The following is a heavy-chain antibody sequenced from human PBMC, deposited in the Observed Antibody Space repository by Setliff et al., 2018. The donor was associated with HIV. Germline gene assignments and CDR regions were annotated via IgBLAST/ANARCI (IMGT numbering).Heavy chain of an antibody. CDR3: ARERSQITVRRYFDN. V-gene: IGHV4-31*03. J-gene: IGHJ4*02. CDR2: IYYTGST. CDR1: GGSISSVGYY. D-gene: IGHD6-6*01. Sequence: KPSETLSLTCTVSGGSISSVGYYWSWIRQHPGKGLEWIGYIYYTGSTNYNPSLKSRVTISVDTSKNQFSLKLNSVTAADTAVYYCARERSQITVRRYFDNWGQGTLVTVSS.